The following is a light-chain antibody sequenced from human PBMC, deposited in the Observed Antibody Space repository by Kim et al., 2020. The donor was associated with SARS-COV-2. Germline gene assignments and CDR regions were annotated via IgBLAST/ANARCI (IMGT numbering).Light chain of an antibody. V-gene: IGKV1-5*03. CDR1: QSIDIW. J-gene: IGKJ1*01. Sequence: SASVVDRVTIPCRASQSIDIWLAWYQQKPGKAPKLLIYQASSLESEVPSRFSGSGSGTEFTLTISSLQPDDFATYYCQQYRSHWTFGQGTKVDIK. CDR3: QQYRSHWT. CDR2: QAS.